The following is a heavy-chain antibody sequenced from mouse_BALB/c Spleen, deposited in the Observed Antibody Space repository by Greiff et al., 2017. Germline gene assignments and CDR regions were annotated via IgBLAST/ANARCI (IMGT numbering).Heavy chain of an antibody. D-gene: IGHD2-1*01. CDR2: INPGSSTI. Sequence: EVQLQESGGGLVQPGGSLNLSCAASGFDFSRYWMSWARQAPGKGQEWIGEINPGSSTINYTPSLKDKFIISRDNAKNTLYLQMSKVRSEDTALYYCARRANGNYAMDYWGQGTSVTVSS. CDR1: GFDFSRYW. V-gene: IGHV4-2*02. CDR3: ARRANGNYAMDY. J-gene: IGHJ4*01.